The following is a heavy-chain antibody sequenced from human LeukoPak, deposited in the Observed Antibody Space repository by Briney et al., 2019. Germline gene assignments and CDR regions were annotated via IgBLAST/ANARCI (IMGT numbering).Heavy chain of an antibody. J-gene: IGHJ6*02. CDR2: INESGRT. CDR3: ASRIGRYLYYFGMDV. Sequence: SETLSLTCAVYGGPFSHYYWTWIRQPTGKGLEWIWEINESGRTNYDPSLKSRVTISVDTSKTHFSLNLTSVTAADTAVYYCASRIGRYLYYFGMDVWGQGTTVTVSS. D-gene: IGHD1-26*01. V-gene: IGHV4-34*01. CDR1: GGPFSHYY.